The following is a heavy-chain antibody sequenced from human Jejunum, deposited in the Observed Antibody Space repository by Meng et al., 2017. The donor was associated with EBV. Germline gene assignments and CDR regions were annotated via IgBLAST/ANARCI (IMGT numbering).Heavy chain of an antibody. V-gene: IGHV4-30-2*01. Sequence: QTPRQESGSGLVKPSQTLSLTCAVSGDSITRGAYLWSWIRQPPGKGLEWIGNIYHIGSTYYNPSLKSRVTISVDRSKNQFSLKLTSVTAADTAVYYCARGGPDFGDYVPFDYWGQGTLVTVSS. CDR2: IYHIGST. D-gene: IGHD4-17*01. CDR3: ARGGPDFGDYVPFDY. J-gene: IGHJ4*02. CDR1: GDSITRGAYL.